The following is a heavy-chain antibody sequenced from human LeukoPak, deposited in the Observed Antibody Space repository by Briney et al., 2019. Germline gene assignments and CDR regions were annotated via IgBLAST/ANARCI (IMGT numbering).Heavy chain of an antibody. CDR1: GGSISSYY. CDR3: ARGLIVVVPAAKHPYYYYGMDV. CDR2: IYYSGST. D-gene: IGHD2-2*01. Sequence: SETLSLTCTVSGGSISSYYWSWIRQPPGKGLEWIGYIYYSGSTNYNPSLKSRVTISVDTSKNQFSLKLSSVTAADTAVYYCARGLIVVVPAAKHPYYYYGMDVWGQGTTVTVSS. V-gene: IGHV4-59*01. J-gene: IGHJ6*02.